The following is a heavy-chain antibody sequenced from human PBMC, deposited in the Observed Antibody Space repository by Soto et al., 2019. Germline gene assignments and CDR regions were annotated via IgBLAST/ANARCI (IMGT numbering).Heavy chain of an antibody. CDR3: ARGLRSVLDY. CDR2: ISSDEKIK. V-gene: IGHV3-33*01. D-gene: IGHD6-6*01. CDR1: GFIFSHFG. Sequence: QVQLVESGGGVVQPGGSLRLACVASGFIFSHFGMHWVRQAPGKGLEWVAVISSDEKIKQYADSGRGRFAISRDNSKNTLYLQMSSLRAEDTAIYYCARGLRSVLDYWGQGTLVTVSS. J-gene: IGHJ4*02.